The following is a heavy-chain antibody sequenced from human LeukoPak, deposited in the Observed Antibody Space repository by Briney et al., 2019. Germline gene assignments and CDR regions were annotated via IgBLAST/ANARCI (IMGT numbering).Heavy chain of an antibody. D-gene: IGHD3-16*02. CDR3: ARDRRITFGGVIPSLVGH. CDR1: GYTFTGYY. CDR2: INPNSGGT. V-gene: IGHV1-2*02. J-gene: IGHJ4*02. Sequence: ASVKVSCKASGYTFTGYYMHWVRQAPGQGLEWMGWINPNSGGTNYAQKFQGRVTMTRDTSISTAYMELSRLRSDDTAVYYCARDRRITFGGVIPSLVGHWGQGTLVTVSS.